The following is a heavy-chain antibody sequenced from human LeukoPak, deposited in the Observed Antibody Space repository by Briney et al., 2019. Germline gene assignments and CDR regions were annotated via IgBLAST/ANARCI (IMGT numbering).Heavy chain of an antibody. Sequence: PSGGSTSYAQKFQGRVTMTRDTSTSTVYMELSSLRPEDTAVYYCARELHLRIAVAGTATDYWGQGTLVTVSS. D-gene: IGHD6-19*01. J-gene: IGHJ4*02. V-gene: IGHV1-46*01. CDR3: ARELHLRIAVAGTATDY. CDR2: PSGGST.